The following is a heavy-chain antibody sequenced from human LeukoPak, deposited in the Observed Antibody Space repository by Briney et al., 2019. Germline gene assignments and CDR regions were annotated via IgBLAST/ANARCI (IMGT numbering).Heavy chain of an antibody. D-gene: IGHD1-26*01. Sequence: SETLSLTCTVSGGSVNSGSYYWNWIRQPPGKGLEWIGYIYYSGSTNYNPSLKSRVTISVDTSKSQFSLKLSSVTAAGTAVYYCARAAYSGSYHSDYWGQGTLVTVSS. CDR1: GGSVNSGSYY. CDR2: IYYSGST. CDR3: ARAAYSGSYHSDY. J-gene: IGHJ4*02. V-gene: IGHV4-61*01.